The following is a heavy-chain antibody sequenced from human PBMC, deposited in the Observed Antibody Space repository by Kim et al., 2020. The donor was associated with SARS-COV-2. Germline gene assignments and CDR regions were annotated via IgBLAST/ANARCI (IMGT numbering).Heavy chain of an antibody. J-gene: IGHJ4*02. CDR1: GFTFSSYA. V-gene: IGHV3-30*04. CDR2: ISYDGSNK. Sequence: GGSLRLSCAASGFTFSSYAMHWVRQAPGKGLEWVAVISYDGSNKYYADSVKGRFTISRDNSKNTLYLQMNSLRAEDTAVYYCARDRGSSWYVLDYWGQGTLVTVSS. D-gene: IGHD6-13*01. CDR3: ARDRGSSWYVLDY.